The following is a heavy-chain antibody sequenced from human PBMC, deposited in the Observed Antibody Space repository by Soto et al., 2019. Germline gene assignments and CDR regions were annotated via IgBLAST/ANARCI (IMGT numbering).Heavy chain of an antibody. Sequence: SETLSLTCTVSGGSISSYYWGWIRQPPGKGLEWIGYIYYSGSTNYNPSLKSRVTISVDTSKNQFSLKLSSVTAADTAVYYCARGDIAAAGPLGYYGMDVWGQGTTVTVSS. CDR1: GGSISSYY. CDR2: IYYSGST. D-gene: IGHD6-13*01. V-gene: IGHV4-59*01. CDR3: ARGDIAAAGPLGYYGMDV. J-gene: IGHJ6*02.